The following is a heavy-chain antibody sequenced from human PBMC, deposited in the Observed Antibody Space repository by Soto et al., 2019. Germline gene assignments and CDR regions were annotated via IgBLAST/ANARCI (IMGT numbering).Heavy chain of an antibody. D-gene: IGHD6-13*01. CDR1: GGSISSNY. V-gene: IGHV4-59*01. CDR3: ARSRPEAVAGDTPDN. CDR2: VYNSGST. J-gene: IGHJ4*02. Sequence: SETLSLTCTVSGGSISSNYWTWIRQPPGKGLEWIGYVYNSGSTNYNPSLKSRVTISEDTSKSQFSLKVNSMTAADTAVYYCARSRPEAVAGDTPDNWGQGILVTVSS.